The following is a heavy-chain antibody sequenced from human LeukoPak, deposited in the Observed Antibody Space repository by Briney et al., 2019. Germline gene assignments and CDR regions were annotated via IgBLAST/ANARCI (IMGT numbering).Heavy chain of an antibody. CDR1: GGSISSGGYY. Sequence: SQTLSLTCAVSGGSISSGGYYWDWIRQRRGRGGGWIEYIYYGGNYYSWTTYYNPSLTSRVSLSLDTSKNQFSLTLSSVTAADTAVYFCATDSIGFYGSGNFEYWGQGTLVTVSS. V-gene: IGHV4-31*11. J-gene: IGHJ4*02. CDR2: IYYGGNYYSWTT. D-gene: IGHD3-10*01. CDR3: ATDSIGFYGSGNFEY.